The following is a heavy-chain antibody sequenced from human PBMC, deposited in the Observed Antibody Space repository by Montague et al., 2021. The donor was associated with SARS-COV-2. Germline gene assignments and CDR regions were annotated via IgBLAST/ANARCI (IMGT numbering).Heavy chain of an antibody. Sequence: SETLSLTCAVYGGSFSGYYWSWIHQPPEKGLEWIGEINHSANTKYNPSLKSPVTISIDTSKNQFSLKMTSVTAADTATYYCASGIYPSGSYYNRYYYGLNIWGPGTTVIVSS. CDR1: GGSFSGYY. D-gene: IGHD3-10*01. CDR3: ASGIYPSGSYYNRYYYGLNI. V-gene: IGHV4-34*01. CDR2: INHSANT. J-gene: IGHJ6*02.